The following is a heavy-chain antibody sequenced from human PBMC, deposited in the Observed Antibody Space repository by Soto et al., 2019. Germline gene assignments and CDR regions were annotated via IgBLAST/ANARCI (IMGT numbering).Heavy chain of an antibody. CDR3: ARVFAKGSSSWYFDY. CDR1: GGSISSGGYY. CDR2: IYYSGST. V-gene: IGHV4-31*03. J-gene: IGHJ4*02. Sequence: SETLSLTCTVSGGSISSGGYYRSWIRQHPGKGLEWIGYIYYSGSTYYNPSLKSRVTISVDTSKNQFSLKLSSVTAADTAVYYCARVFAKGSSSWYFDYWGQGTLVTVSS. D-gene: IGHD6-13*01.